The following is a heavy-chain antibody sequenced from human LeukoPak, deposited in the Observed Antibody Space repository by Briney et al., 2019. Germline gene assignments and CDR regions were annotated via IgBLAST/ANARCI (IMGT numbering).Heavy chain of an antibody. CDR2: IYPGDSDT. Sequence: GESLLISCRDSGYSYNFTNYWIGWVRQMPGKGLEWMGIIYPGDSDTIYSPSFQGQVTFSVDNSIDIAYLQWSSLKASDTAMYYCARLDGYSSRWSFDNWGQGTLVTVSS. J-gene: IGHJ4*02. V-gene: IGHV5-51*01. CDR1: GYSYNFTNYW. D-gene: IGHD6-13*01. CDR3: ARLDGYSSRWSFDN.